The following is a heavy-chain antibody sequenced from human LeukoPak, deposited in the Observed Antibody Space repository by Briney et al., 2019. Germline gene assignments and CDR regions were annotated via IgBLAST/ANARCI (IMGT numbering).Heavy chain of an antibody. Sequence: SETLSLTCAVYGGSISGFYYTWIRQPPGKGLEWIGEIDHSGDTNYNPSLKSRAIVSVDTSKSQSSLKLTSVTAADAAVYYCARGSPFQEWGQGTLVTVSS. CDR1: GGSISGFY. V-gene: IGHV4-34*01. J-gene: IGHJ1*01. CDR2: IDHSGDT. CDR3: ARGSPFQE.